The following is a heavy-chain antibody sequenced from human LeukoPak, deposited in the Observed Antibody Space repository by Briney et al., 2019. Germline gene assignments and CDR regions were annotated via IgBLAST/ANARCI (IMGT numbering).Heavy chain of an antibody. V-gene: IGHV3-7*01. CDR3: ARAYPMVRGVKGGY. D-gene: IGHD3-10*01. CDR2: IKQDGSEK. Sequence: GGSLRLSCAASGFTFSSYWMSWVRQAPGKGLEWVANIKQDGSEKYYVDSVKGRFTISRDNAKNSLYLQMNSLRAEDTAVYYCARAYPMVRGVKGGYWGQGTLVTVSS. J-gene: IGHJ4*02. CDR1: GFTFSSYW.